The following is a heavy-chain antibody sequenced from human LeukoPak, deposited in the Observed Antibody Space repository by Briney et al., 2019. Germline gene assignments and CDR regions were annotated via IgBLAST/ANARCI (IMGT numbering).Heavy chain of an antibody. CDR1: GFTFSSYA. J-gene: IGHJ5*02. V-gene: IGHV3-23*01. CDR2: ISGSGGST. CDR3: AKDPPSIVVVTAPNWFDP. D-gene: IGHD2-21*02. Sequence: PGGSLRLSCAASGFTFSSYAMSWVRQAPGKGLEWVSAISGSGGSTYYADSVKGRFIISRDNSKNTLYLQMNSLRAEDTAVYYCAKDPPSIVVVTAPNWFDPWGQGTLVTVSS.